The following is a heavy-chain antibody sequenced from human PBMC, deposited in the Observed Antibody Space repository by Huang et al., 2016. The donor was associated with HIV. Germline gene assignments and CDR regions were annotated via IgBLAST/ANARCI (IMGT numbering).Heavy chain of an antibody. D-gene: IGHD2-15*01. CDR1: GYTVSELS. Sequence: QVKLVESGAELKKPGASVRVSCKVSGYTVSELSLHWVRQAPEKGLEWMGGFDPEEGETIHAQRLQGRVTMTEDTSTDTAYMELSSLRPEDTAVYYCATSTPDVGAGVLRSAFDIWGQGTMVTVSS. V-gene: IGHV1-24*01. J-gene: IGHJ3*02. CDR3: ATSTPDVGAGVLRSAFDI. CDR2: FDPEEGET.